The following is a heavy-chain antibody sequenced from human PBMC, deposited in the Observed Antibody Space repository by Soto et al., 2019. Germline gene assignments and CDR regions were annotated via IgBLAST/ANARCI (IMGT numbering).Heavy chain of an antibody. J-gene: IGHJ6*02. D-gene: IGHD6-6*01. Sequence: QVQLVQSGAEVQKPGSSVKVSCKASGGTFSSYAISWVRQAPGQGLEWMGGIIPIFGTANYAQKFQGRVTITADESTSTAYMELSSLRSEDTAVYYCARDLKMWDSSSWAEDYYYGMDVWGQGTTVTVSS. V-gene: IGHV1-69*01. CDR3: ARDLKMWDSSSWAEDYYYGMDV. CDR1: GGTFSSYA. CDR2: IIPIFGTA.